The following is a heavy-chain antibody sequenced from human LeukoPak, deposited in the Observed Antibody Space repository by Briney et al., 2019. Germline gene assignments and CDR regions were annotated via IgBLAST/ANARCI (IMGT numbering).Heavy chain of an antibody. CDR2: IRQDGNEK. Sequence: GGSLRLSCAASGFTFSSYWMSWVRQAPGKGLEWVANIRQDGNEKYYVDSVKGRFTISRDNAKHSLYLQMNSLRAEDTALYYCARDKGADEGSKFDYWGQGTLVTVSS. J-gene: IGHJ4*02. CDR1: GFTFSSYW. CDR3: ARDKGADEGSKFDY. V-gene: IGHV3-7*03. D-gene: IGHD1-26*01.